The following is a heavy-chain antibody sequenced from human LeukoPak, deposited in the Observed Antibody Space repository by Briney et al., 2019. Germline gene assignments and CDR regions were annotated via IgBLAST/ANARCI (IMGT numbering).Heavy chain of an antibody. Sequence: GGSLRLSCAASGFTFSNYPMNWVRQAPGKGLEWVSYIGSGGSPIYYADSVRGRFSISRDNAKNSLYLQMNSLRAEDTAIYYCAKSRSGSANWALRIFDNWGQGTLVSVSS. J-gene: IGHJ4*02. V-gene: IGHV3-48*03. CDR2: IGSGGSPI. D-gene: IGHD3-10*01. CDR1: GFTFSNYP. CDR3: AKSRSGSANWALRIFDN.